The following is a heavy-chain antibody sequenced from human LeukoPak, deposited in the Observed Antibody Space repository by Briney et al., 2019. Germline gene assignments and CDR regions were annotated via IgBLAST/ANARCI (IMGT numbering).Heavy chain of an antibody. D-gene: IGHD3-22*01. V-gene: IGHV4-59*01. CDR3: ARTRTYHYDSSGYAFDI. CDR2: IYYSGST. Sequence: KSSETLSLTCTVSGGSISSYYWSWIRQPPGKGLEWIGYIYYSGSTNYNPSLKSRVTISVDTSKNQFSLKLSSVTAADTAVYYCARTRTYHYDSSGYAFDIWGQGTMVTVSS. J-gene: IGHJ3*02. CDR1: GGSISSYY.